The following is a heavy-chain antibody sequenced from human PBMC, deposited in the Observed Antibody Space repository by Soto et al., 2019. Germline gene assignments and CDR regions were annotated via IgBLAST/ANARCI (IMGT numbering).Heavy chain of an antibody. J-gene: IGHJ5*02. CDR1: GGSFSGYY. D-gene: IGHD3-9*01. V-gene: IGHV4-34*01. CDR3: ARGWSGLVIIRFDP. Sequence: SETLSLTCAVYGGSFSGYYWSWIRQPPGKGLEWIGEVNHSGSTNYNPSLKSRVTISVDTSKNQFSLKLSSVTVADTAVYYCARGWSGLVIIRFDPWGQGTLVTVSS. CDR2: VNHSGST.